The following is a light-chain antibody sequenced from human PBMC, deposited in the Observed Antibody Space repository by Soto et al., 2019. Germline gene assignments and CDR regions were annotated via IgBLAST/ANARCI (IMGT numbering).Light chain of an antibody. CDR3: QQRSNWPGT. CDR1: QSVSSY. Sequence: EIVLTQSPATLSLSPGERATLSCRASQSVSSYLAWYQQKPGQAPRLLIYDASNRATGIPARFSGSGSGTDLTLPISCLEPEDFAVYYCQQRSNWPGTFGPATKVDIK. J-gene: IGKJ3*01. V-gene: IGKV3-11*01. CDR2: DAS.